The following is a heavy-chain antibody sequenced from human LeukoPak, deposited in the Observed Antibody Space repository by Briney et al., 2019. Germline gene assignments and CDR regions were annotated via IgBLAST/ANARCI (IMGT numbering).Heavy chain of an antibody. J-gene: IGHJ6*03. CDR1: GFTFDDYG. D-gene: IGHD3-10*01. CDR3: ARIAPVVYGSGSYYMDV. V-gene: IGHV3-20*04. CDR2: INWNGGST. Sequence: GGSLRLSCAASGFTFDDYGMSWVRQAPGKGLEWVSGINWNGGSTGYADSVKGRFTISRDNAKNSLYLQMNSLRAEDTAVYYCARIAPVVYGSGSYYMDVWGKGTTVTVSS.